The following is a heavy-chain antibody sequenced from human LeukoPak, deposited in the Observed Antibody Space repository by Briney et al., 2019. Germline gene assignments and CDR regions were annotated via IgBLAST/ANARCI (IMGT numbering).Heavy chain of an antibody. Sequence: GGSLRLSCAASGFTFSSYAMSWVRQAPGKGLEWVSAISGSGGSTYYADSVKGRFTISRDNSKNTLYLQMNSLRAEDTAVYYCAKVDCSGGSCYRFDPWGQGTLVTVSS. D-gene: IGHD2-15*01. CDR1: GFTFSSYA. CDR3: AKVDCSGGSCYRFDP. CDR2: ISGSGGST. J-gene: IGHJ5*02. V-gene: IGHV3-23*01.